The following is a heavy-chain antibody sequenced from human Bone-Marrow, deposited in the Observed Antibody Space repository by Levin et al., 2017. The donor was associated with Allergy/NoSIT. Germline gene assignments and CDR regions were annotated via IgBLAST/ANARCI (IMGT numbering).Heavy chain of an antibody. CDR2: IYSSGST. D-gene: IGHD2-2*02. Sequence: SETLSLTCTVSGGPIRNFYWTWIRQPPGKGLEWIGYIYSSGSTNYNPSLESRVSMSVDMSKNHFSLELRSVTAADTAIYYCTRDSRYTSAFDLWGQGTMVTVSS. J-gene: IGHJ3*01. V-gene: IGHV4-59*01. CDR1: GGPIRNFY. CDR3: TRDSRYTSAFDL.